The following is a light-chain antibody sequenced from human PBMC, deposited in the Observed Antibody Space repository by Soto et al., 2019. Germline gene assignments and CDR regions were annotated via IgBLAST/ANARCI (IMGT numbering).Light chain of an antibody. CDR1: SSDVGGYNY. CDR2: NVS. J-gene: IGLJ2*01. Sequence: QSALTQPASVSGSPGQSITISCTGTSSDVGGYNYVSWYQQNPGKAPKLVIYNVSNRPSGVSDRFSGSKSGNTASLTISGLQAEDEGDYYCSSYTSISTVVFGGGTKLTVL. V-gene: IGLV2-14*03. CDR3: SSYTSISTVV.